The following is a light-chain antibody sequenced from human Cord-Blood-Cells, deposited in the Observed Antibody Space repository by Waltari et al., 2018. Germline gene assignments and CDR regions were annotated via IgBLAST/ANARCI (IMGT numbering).Light chain of an antibody. CDR1: QGISSY. CDR2: AAS. CDR3: QQLNSYPLT. J-gene: IGKJ3*01. Sequence: DIQLTQSPSFLSASAGDRVTITCRASQGISSYLAWYQQQPGKAPKLLIYAASTLQSGVTSRFSGSGSGTEFTLTISSLQPEDFATYYCQQLNSYPLTFGPGTKVDIK. V-gene: IGKV1-9*01.